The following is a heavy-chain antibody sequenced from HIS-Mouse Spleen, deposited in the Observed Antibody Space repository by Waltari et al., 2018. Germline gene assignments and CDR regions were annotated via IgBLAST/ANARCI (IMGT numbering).Heavy chain of an antibody. CDR2: IYYSWST. D-gene: IGHD6-13*01. Sequence: QLQLQESGPGLVRPSGTLSLTCTVSGGRISSSSYYWGWIRQPPGKGLEWIGSIYYSWSTYYNPSLKSRVTISVDTSKNQCSLKLSSVTAADTAVYYCAREIPYSSSWYDWYFDLWGRGTLVTVSS. J-gene: IGHJ2*01. CDR1: GGRISSSSYY. V-gene: IGHV4-39*07. CDR3: AREIPYSSSWYDWYFDL.